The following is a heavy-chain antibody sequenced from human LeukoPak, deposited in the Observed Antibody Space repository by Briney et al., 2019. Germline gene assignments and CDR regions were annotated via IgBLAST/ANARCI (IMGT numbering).Heavy chain of an antibody. D-gene: IGHD2-15*01. CDR2: IYYSGST. CDR1: GGSISSGDYY. Sequence: SETLSLTCTVSGGSISSGDYYWSWIRQPPGKGLEWIGYIYYSGSTYYNPSLKSRVTISVDTSKNQFSLKLSSVTAADTAVYYCARGRSGTHYYFDYWGQGTLVTVSS. CDR3: ARGRSGTHYYFDY. J-gene: IGHJ4*02. V-gene: IGHV4-30-4*01.